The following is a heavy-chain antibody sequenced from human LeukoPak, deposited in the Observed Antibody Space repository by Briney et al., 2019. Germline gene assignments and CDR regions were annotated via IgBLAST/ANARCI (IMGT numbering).Heavy chain of an antibody. V-gene: IGHV3-7*01. Sequence: GGSLRLSCTASGFTFSDYWMTWVRQAPGKGPEWVANIKQDGSQRYYVDSVRGRFTISRDNAKYSLFLQMNGLRAEDTAVYFDYWGQGTLVTVSS. CDR2: IKQDGSQR. J-gene: IGHJ4*02. CDR3: Y. CDR1: GFTFSDYW.